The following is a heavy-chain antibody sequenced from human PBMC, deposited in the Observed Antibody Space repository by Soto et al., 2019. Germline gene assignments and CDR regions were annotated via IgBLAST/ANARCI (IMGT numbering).Heavy chain of an antibody. V-gene: IGHV1-18*04. J-gene: IGHJ6*02. CDR3: ARDGKRISVTAIPRDYYYYGMDV. CDR1: GYTFTSYG. CDR2: ISAYNGNT. Sequence: ASVKVSCKASGYTFTSYGISWVRQAPGQGLEWMGWISAYNGNTNYAQKLQGRVTMTTDTSTSTAYMELRSLRSDDTAVCYCARDGKRISVTAIPRDYYYYGMDVWGQGTTVTVSS. D-gene: IGHD2-21*02.